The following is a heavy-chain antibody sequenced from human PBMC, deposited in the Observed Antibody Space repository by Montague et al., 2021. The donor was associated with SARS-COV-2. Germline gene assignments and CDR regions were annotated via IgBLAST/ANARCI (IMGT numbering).Heavy chain of an antibody. J-gene: IGHJ4*01. CDR3: ARPTSGGRFDY. Sequence: SETLSLTCAGYGGAIGRNNWGNWIRQPPGKGLDWFGEIYHSGSTNYNPSFKSRVTISLDKSNNQFSLKLHSVTAADTAVYYCARPTSGGRFDYWGQGTLVTVSS. CDR2: IYHSGST. V-gene: IGHV4-4*02. CDR1: GGAIGRNNW.